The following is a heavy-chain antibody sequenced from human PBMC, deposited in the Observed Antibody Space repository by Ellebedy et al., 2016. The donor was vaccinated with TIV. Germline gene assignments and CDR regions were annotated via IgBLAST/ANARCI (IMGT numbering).Heavy chain of an antibody. Sequence: GESLKISCAASGFTFSSYGMHWVRQAPGKGLEWVAFIRYDGSNKYYADSVKGRFTISRDNSKNTLYLQMNSLRAEDTAVYYCAKEGITMIVVPPAAFDYWGQGTLVTVSS. CDR3: AKEGITMIVVPPAAFDY. CDR1: GFTFSSYG. CDR2: IRYDGSNK. V-gene: IGHV3-30*02. J-gene: IGHJ4*02. D-gene: IGHD3-22*01.